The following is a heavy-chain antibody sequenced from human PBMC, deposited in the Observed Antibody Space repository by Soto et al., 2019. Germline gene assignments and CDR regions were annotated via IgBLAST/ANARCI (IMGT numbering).Heavy chain of an antibody. CDR1: GFTFSSYW. J-gene: IGHJ4*02. Sequence: GGSLRLSCASSGFTFSSYWMSWVRQAPGKGPEWVANIKQDGSEKYYVDSVKGRFTISRDNAKNSLSLQMNSLRAEDTAVYYCARAPPREPPAMAYFDYWGQGTLVTVSS. D-gene: IGHD2-2*01. CDR2: IKQDGSEK. V-gene: IGHV3-7*05. CDR3: ARAPPREPPAMAYFDY.